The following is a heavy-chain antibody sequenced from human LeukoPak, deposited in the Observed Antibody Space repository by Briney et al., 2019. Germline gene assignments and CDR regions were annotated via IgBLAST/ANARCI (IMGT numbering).Heavy chain of an antibody. CDR2: IRGSGGST. V-gene: IGHV3-23*01. D-gene: IGHD1-26*01. J-gene: IGHJ5*02. CDR3: AKHPSGSYYGWFDP. Sequence: PGGSLRLSCAASGFTFSSYAMSWVRQAPGKGLEWVSAIRGSGGSTYYADSVKGRFTISRDNSKNTLYLQMNSLRAEDTAVYYCAKHPSGSYYGWFDPWGQGTLVTVSS. CDR1: GFTFSSYA.